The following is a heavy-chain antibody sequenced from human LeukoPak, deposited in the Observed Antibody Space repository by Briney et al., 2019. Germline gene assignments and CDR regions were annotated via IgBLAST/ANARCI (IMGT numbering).Heavy chain of an antibody. CDR3: AKMGFNADWFDP. Sequence: PGGSLRLSCAASGFTFSSYGMHWVRQAPGKGLEWVAVISYDGSNKYYADSVKGRFTISRDNSKNTLYLQMNSLRAEDTAVYYCAKMGFNADWFDPWGQGTLVTVSS. CDR2: ISYDGSNK. CDR1: GFTFSSYG. J-gene: IGHJ5*02. D-gene: IGHD6-25*01. V-gene: IGHV3-30*18.